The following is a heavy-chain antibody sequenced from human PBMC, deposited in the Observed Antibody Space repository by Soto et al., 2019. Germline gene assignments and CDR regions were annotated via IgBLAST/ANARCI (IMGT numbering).Heavy chain of an antibody. CDR2: TYYRSKWYN. D-gene: IGHD4-17*01. CDR1: GDSVSSNRGA. Sequence: QVQLQQSGPGLVKPSQTLSLTCDISGDSVSSNRGAWTWIRQSPSRGLEWLGRTYYRSKWYNEYGLSVKSGITINADTCKNQFSLQLNSVTPEDAAVYYCARWDHDYGYLDVWGLGTTVTVSS. V-gene: IGHV6-1*01. CDR3: ARWDHDYGYLDV. J-gene: IGHJ6*02.